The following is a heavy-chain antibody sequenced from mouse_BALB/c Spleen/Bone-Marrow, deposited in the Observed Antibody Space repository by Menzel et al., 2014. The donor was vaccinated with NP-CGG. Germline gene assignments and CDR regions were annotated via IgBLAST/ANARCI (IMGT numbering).Heavy chain of an antibody. CDR1: GYTFTDYP. V-gene: IGHV1S137*01. CDR2: ISIYSGNT. Sequence: LVESGPELMRPGVSVKISCKGSGYTFTDYPMHWVKQSHAKSLEWIGVISIYSGNTNYNQNFKGKAKMTVDKSSSTVYMELARLTSEDSAIYHCARGFLGYFDYWGQGTTLTVSS. CDR3: ARGFLGYFDY. J-gene: IGHJ2*01.